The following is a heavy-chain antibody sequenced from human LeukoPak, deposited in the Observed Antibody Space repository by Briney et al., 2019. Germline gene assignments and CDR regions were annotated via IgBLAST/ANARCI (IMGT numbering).Heavy chain of an antibody. D-gene: IGHD6-19*01. CDR1: GGSFSGYY. CDR2: INHSGST. J-gene: IGHJ6*03. Sequence: PWETLSLTCAVYGGSFSGYYWSCIREPPGKGLEWIGEINHSGSTNYNPSLKSRVTISEDTSKNQFSLKLSSVTAADTAVYYCARGGYEYSSGWYKGYYYYYMDVWGKGTTVTVSS. CDR3: ARGGYEYSSGWYKGYYYYYMDV. V-gene: IGHV4-34*01.